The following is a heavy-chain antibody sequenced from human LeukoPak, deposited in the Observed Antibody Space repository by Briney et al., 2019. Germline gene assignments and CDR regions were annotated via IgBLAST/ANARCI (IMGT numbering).Heavy chain of an antibody. V-gene: IGHV1-2*02. J-gene: IGHJ4*02. CDR3: ARDRGSSWYVDY. CDR2: INPSSGGT. CDR1: GYSFTNCY. D-gene: IGHD6-13*01. Sequence: ASVKVSCKTSGYSFTNCYIHWLRQAPGQGLEWMGWINPSSGGTEYAQKFQGRVTMTGDTSISTAYMELRRLRSDDTAVYCCARDRGSSWYVDYWGQGTLVTVSS.